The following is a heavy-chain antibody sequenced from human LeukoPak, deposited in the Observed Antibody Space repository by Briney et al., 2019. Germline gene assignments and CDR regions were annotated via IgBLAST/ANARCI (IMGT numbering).Heavy chain of an antibody. CDR1: GGSISSGGYS. V-gene: IGHV4-30-2*01. Sequence: SQTLSLTCAVSGGSISSGGYSWSWIRQPPGKGLEWIGYIYHSGSTYYNPSLKSRVTISVDRSKNQFSLKLSSVTAADTAVYYCARAAPLWGYCSGGSCSNNWFDPWGQGTLVTVSS. CDR3: ARAAPLWGYCSGGSCSNNWFDP. J-gene: IGHJ5*02. CDR2: IYHSGST. D-gene: IGHD2-15*01.